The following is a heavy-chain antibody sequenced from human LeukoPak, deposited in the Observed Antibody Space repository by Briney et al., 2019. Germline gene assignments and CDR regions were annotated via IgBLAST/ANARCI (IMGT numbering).Heavy chain of an antibody. Sequence: SETLSLTCTVSGDSISSYYWSWIRQPPGKGLEWLGYIYYSGSTEYNPSLKSRVTILVDTSKNQFSLKLSSVTAADTAVYFCARGQGSTWTGWFDPWGQGTLVTVSS. J-gene: IGHJ5*02. CDR1: GDSISSYY. CDR3: ARGQGSTWTGWFDP. V-gene: IGHV4-59*01. CDR2: IYYSGST. D-gene: IGHD6-13*01.